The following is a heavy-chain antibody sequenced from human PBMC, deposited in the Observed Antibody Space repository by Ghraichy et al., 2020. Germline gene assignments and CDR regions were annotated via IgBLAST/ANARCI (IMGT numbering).Heavy chain of an antibody. CDR1: GFTFSTYW. D-gene: IGHD3/OR15-3a*01. J-gene: IGHJ6*02. Sequence: GGSLRLSCGASGFTFSTYWMSWVRQAPGKGLEWVANIKQDGSERHYVDFVKGRFTISRDNAKNSLYLQMNSLRAEDTAEYYCARDTGWYDFWSDYYCCYGIDGWGQGTTDTVCS. V-gene: IGHV3-7*01. CDR2: IKQDGSER. CDR3: ARDTGWYDFWSDYYCCYGIDG.